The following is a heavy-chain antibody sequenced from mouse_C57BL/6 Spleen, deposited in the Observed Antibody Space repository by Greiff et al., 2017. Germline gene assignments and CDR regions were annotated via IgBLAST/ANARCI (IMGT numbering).Heavy chain of an antibody. CDR2: IDPSDSYT. CDR1: GYTFTSYW. Sequence: QVQLQQPGAELVMPGASVKLSCKASGYTFTSYWMHWVKQRPGQGLEWIGEIDPSDSYTNYNQKFKGKSTLTVDKSSSTAYMQLSSLTSEDSAVYYCASQSGSSYRYFDVWGTGTTVTVSS. CDR3: ASQSGSSYRYFDV. J-gene: IGHJ1*03. D-gene: IGHD1-1*01. V-gene: IGHV1-69*01.